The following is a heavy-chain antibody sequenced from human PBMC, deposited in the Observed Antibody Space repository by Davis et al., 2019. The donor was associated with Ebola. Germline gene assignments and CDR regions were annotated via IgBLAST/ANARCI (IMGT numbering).Heavy chain of an antibody. V-gene: IGHV4-39*01. CDR2: IYYSGST. D-gene: IGHD6-13*01. J-gene: IGHJ6*02. CDR1: GGSISSSSYY. CDR3: ARQVTSSSWYGYYYYGMDV. Sequence: SETLSLTCTVSGGSISSSSYYWGWIRQPPGKGLEWIGSIYYSGSTYYNPSLKSRVTISVDTSKNQFSLKLSSVTAADTAVYYCARQVTSSSWYGYYYYGMDVWGQGTTVTVSS.